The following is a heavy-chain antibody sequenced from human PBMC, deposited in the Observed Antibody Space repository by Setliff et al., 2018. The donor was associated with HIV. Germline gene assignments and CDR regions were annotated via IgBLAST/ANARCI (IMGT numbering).Heavy chain of an antibody. CDR2: TYYRSNWYN. CDR1: GDSVSSNSAA. V-gene: IGHV6-1*01. D-gene: IGHD6-13*01. CDR3: ARGHSSPLSDAFDI. Sequence: SQTLSLTCAISGDSVSSNSAAWNWIRQSPLGGLEWLGRTYYRSNWYNDSAIPVRSRVTINADTSKNHFSLHLSSVTPDDTAVYYCARGHSSPLSDAFDIWG. J-gene: IGHJ3*02.